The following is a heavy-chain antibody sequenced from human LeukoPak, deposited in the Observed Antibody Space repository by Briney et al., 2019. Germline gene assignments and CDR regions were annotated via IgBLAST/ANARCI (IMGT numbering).Heavy chain of an antibody. CDR2: IKQDGSEK. CDR3: ARDHDYVWGSYRYPAFDI. D-gene: IGHD3-16*02. J-gene: IGHJ3*02. CDR1: GFTFSSYW. V-gene: IGHV3-7*01. Sequence: LPGGPLRLSCAASGFTFSSYWMSWVRQAPGKGLEWVANIKQDGSEKYYVDSVKGRFTISRDNAKNSLYLQMNSLRAEDTAVYYCARDHDYVWGSYRYPAFDIWGQGTMVTASS.